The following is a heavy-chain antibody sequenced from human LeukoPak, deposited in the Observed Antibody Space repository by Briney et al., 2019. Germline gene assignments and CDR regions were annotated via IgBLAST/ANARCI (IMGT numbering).Heavy chain of an antibody. V-gene: IGHV4-39*07. D-gene: IGHD4-11*01. CDR3: ARDSWSNYPPLNYFDY. CDR1: GGSISSSSYY. J-gene: IGHJ4*02. Sequence: SETLSLTCTVSGGSISSSSYYWGWIRQPPGKGLEWIGSIYHSGSTYYNPSLKSRVTISVDTSKNQFSLKLSSVTAADTAVYYCARDSWSNYPPLNYFDYWGQGTLVTVSS. CDR2: IYHSGST.